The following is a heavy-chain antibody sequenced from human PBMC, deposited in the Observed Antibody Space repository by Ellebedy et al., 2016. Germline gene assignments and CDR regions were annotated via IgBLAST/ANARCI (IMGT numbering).Heavy chain of an antibody. V-gene: IGHV3-7*01. D-gene: IGHD1-1*01. J-gene: IGHJ4*02. CDR1: GFSFSTFW. CDR3: ARDRGGRTGIDY. Sequence: LSLTCAASGFSFSTFWMGWVRQAPGKGLEWVAYIKEDGGETHYVDSVEGRFTISRDNAKNSLYLQLDSLRPEDTAFYFCARDRGGRTGIDYWGQGTLVTVSS. CDR2: IKEDGGET.